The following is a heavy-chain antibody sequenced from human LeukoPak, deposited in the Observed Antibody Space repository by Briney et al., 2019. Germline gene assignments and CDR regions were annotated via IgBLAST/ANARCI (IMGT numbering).Heavy chain of an antibody. V-gene: IGHV3-23*01. D-gene: IGHD5-12*01. CDR2: ISGSGGST. CDR3: AKGSSGYDLNWFDP. J-gene: IGHJ5*02. CDR1: GFTVSSNY. Sequence: QPGGSLRLSCAASGFTVSSNYMSWVRQAPGKGLEWVSAISGSGGSTYYADSVKGRFTISRDNSKNTLYLQMNSLRAEDTAVYYCAKGSSGYDLNWFDPWGQGTLVTVSS.